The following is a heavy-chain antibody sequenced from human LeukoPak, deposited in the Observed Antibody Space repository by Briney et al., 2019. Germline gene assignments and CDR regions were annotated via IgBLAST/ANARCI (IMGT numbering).Heavy chain of an antibody. CDR3: AKDPNYDFWSGYYFDY. D-gene: IGHD3-3*01. Sequence: GGSLRLSCVASGFTFSRYWMHWVRQAPGKGLVWVSRINTDGSTTSYADSVKGRFTISRDNAKNTLYLEMNSLRAEDTAVYYCAKDPNYDFWSGYYFDYWGQRTLVTVSS. J-gene: IGHJ4*02. CDR2: INTDGSTT. V-gene: IGHV3-74*01. CDR1: GFTFSRYW.